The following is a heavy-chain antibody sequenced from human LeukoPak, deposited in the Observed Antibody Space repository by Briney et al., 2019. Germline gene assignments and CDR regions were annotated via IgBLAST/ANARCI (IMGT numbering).Heavy chain of an antibody. CDR1: GFTFSSYG. Sequence: PGGSLRLSCAASGFTFSSYGMHWVRQAPGKGLEWVAVIWYDGSNKYYADSVKGRFTISRDNSKNTLYLQMNSLRAEDTAVYYCARVGGLYFGSWNEGFDYWGQGTLVTVSS. CDR2: IWYDGSNK. V-gene: IGHV3-33*01. CDR3: ARVGGLYFGSWNEGFDY. J-gene: IGHJ4*02. D-gene: IGHD1-1*01.